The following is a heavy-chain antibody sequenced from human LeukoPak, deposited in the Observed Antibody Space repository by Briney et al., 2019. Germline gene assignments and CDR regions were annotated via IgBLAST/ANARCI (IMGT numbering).Heavy chain of an antibody. CDR3: AKDVGTRDLYYFDY. CDR1: GFTVSSNY. Sequence: GGSLRLSCAASGFTVSSNYMSWVRQAPGKGLEWVSVIYSGGSTYYADSVKGRFTISRDNSKNAVYLQMTSPRAEDTAVYYCAKDVGTRDLYYFDYWGQGTLVTVSS. V-gene: IGHV3-53*01. CDR2: IYSGGST. D-gene: IGHD2-21*02. J-gene: IGHJ4*02.